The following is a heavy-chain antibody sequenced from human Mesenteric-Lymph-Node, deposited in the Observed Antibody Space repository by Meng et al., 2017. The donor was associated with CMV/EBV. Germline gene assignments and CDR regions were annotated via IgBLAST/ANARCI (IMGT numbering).Heavy chain of an antibody. Sequence: QVQLQPWGAGRLKPSETLSLTCAVYGGSFSGYYWSWIRQPPGKGLEWIGEINHSGVPNYNPSLKSRVTISLDRSKNQFSLKLSSVTAEDTAVYYCARGSDIPVNNYWGQGTLVTVSS. J-gene: IGHJ4*02. D-gene: IGHD2-15*01. CDR2: INHSGVP. V-gene: IGHV4-34*01. CDR3: ARGSDIPVNNY. CDR1: GGSFSGYY.